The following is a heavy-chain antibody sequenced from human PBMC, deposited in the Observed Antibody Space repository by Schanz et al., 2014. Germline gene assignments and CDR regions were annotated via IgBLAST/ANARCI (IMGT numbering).Heavy chain of an antibody. Sequence: QVQLVQSGAEVKKPRASVKVSCKASGYTFTVYYMHWVRQAPGQGLEWLGWINPNSGATSSAQKFQGRVTMTRDTSSSTVYMQLSSLTSDDTAIYYCARVTTGYDSWGQGTLVTVSS. J-gene: IGHJ4*02. V-gene: IGHV1-2*02. D-gene: IGHD5-12*01. CDR1: GYTFTVYY. CDR2: INPNSGAT. CDR3: ARVTTGYDS.